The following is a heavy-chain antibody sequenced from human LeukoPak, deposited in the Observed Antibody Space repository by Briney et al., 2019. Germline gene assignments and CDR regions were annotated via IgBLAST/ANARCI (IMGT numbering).Heavy chain of an antibody. Sequence: GGSLRLSCAASGFTFSSYAMSWVRQAPGKGLEWVSAISGSGGSTYYADSVKGRFTISRDNSKNTLYLQMNCLRAEDTAVYYCANPQLRFVYRGAFDIWGQGTMVTVSS. V-gene: IGHV3-23*01. D-gene: IGHD3-10*01. CDR2: ISGSGGST. CDR3: ANPQLRFVYRGAFDI. J-gene: IGHJ3*02. CDR1: GFTFSSYA.